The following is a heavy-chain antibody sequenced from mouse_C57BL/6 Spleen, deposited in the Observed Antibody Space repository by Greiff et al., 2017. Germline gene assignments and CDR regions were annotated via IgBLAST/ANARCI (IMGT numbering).Heavy chain of an antibody. J-gene: IGHJ3*01. Sequence: VQLKESGAELVKPGASVKLSCTASGFNIKDYYMHWVKQRTEQGLEWIGRIDPEDGETKYAPKFQGNATITADTSSNTAYLQLSSLTSEDTAVYYCARIYYGSSYAWFAYWGQGTLVTVSA. CDR3: ARIYYGSSYAWFAY. D-gene: IGHD1-1*01. CDR2: IDPEDGET. V-gene: IGHV14-2*01. CDR1: GFNIKDYY.